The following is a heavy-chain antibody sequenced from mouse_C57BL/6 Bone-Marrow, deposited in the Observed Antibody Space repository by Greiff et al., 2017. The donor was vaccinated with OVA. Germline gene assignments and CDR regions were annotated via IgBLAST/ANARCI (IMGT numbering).Heavy chain of an antibody. CDR2: INPNNGGT. D-gene: IGHD1-1*01. CDR1: GYTFTDYN. Sequence: EVQRVESGPELVKPGASVKIPCKASGYTFTDYNMDWVKQSHGKSLEWIGDINPNNGGTIYNQKFKGKATLTVDKSSSTAYMELRSLTSEDTAVYYCARPSYYYGSSSAWFAYWGQGTLVTVSA. J-gene: IGHJ3*01. CDR3: ARPSYYYGSSSAWFAY. V-gene: IGHV1-18*01.